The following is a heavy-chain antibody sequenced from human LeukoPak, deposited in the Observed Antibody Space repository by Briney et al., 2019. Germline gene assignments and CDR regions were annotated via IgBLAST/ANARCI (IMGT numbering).Heavy chain of an antibody. CDR2: ISSSSSTI. CDR1: GFIYMSYE. J-gene: IGHJ4*02. CDR3: ARALPSSWYFFDY. V-gene: IGHV3-48*03. D-gene: IGHD6-13*01. Sequence: GSLRLSCAASGFIYMSYEMYWVRQAPGKGLEWVSYISSSSSTIHYADSVKGRFTISRDNAKNSLYLQMNSLRAEDTAVYYCARALPSSWYFFDYWGQGTLVTVSS.